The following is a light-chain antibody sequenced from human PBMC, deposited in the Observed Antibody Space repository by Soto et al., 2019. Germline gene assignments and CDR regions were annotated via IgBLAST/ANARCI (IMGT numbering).Light chain of an antibody. Sequence: DIQMTQSPSTLSASAGVSVNITCRARPSISSLLAWYLQKPGKPSKLLIYTASSLQSGAPSRFGGIGSGTEFPLTIRSLKPDVFAVDYCQQYYNWPSFGQGTRVEIK. V-gene: IGKV1-5*03. CDR2: TAS. CDR1: PSISSL. CDR3: QQYYNWPS. J-gene: IGKJ5*01.